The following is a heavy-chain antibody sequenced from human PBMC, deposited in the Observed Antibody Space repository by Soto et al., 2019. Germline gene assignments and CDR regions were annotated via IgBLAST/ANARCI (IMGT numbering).Heavy chain of an antibody. CDR2: ISGSGGST. CDR3: AKSREQLVGDSGYYYYMDV. V-gene: IGHV3-23*01. J-gene: IGHJ6*03. Sequence: EVQLLESGGGLVQPGGSLRLSCAASGFTFSSYAMSWVRQAPGKGLEWVSAISGSGGSTYYADSVKGRFTISRDNSKNTLYLQMNSRRADDTAVYYCAKSREQLVGDSGYYYYMDVWGKGTTVTVSS. D-gene: IGHD6-6*01. CDR1: GFTFSSYA.